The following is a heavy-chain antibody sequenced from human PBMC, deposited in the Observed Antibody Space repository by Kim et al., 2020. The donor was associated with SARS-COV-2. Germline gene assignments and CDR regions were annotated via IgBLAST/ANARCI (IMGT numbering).Heavy chain of an antibody. CDR3: ARDGGSSSESITFDY. CDR2: INPNSGGT. Sequence: ASVKVSCKASGYTFTGYYMHWVRQAPGQGLEWMGWINPNSGGTNYAQKFQGRVTMTRDTSISTAYMELSRLRSDDTAVYYCARDGGSSSESITFDYWGQGTLVT. CDR1: GYTFTGYY. D-gene: IGHD6-6*01. V-gene: IGHV1-2*02. J-gene: IGHJ4*02.